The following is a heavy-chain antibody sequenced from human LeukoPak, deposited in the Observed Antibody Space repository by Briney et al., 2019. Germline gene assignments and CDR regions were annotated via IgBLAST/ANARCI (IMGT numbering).Heavy chain of an antibody. CDR2: ISGSGDST. J-gene: IGHJ4*02. CDR3: AKGGEQWLVRGGPFDY. V-gene: IGHV3-23*01. Sequence: GGSLRLSCAASGFAFSSYAMSWVRQAPGKGLEWVSAISGSGDSTYYADSVKGRFTISRDNSKNTLYLQMNSLRAEDTAVYYCAKGGEQWLVRGGPFDYWGQGTLVTVSS. CDR1: GFAFSSYA. D-gene: IGHD6-19*01.